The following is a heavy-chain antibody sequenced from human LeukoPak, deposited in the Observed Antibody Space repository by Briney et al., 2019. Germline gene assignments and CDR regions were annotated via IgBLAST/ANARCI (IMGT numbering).Heavy chain of an antibody. D-gene: IGHD6-19*01. J-gene: IGHJ6*02. CDR2: IYSGGST. V-gene: IGHV3-66*01. CDR1: GFTLSSNY. Sequence: GGSLRLSCAASGFTLSSNYMSWVRQAPGKGLEWVSVIYSGGSTYYADSVKGRFTISRDNSKNTLYLQRNSLRAEDTAVYYCARDRRPLAVAGYSAYYYGMDVWGQGTTVTVSS. CDR3: ARDRRPLAVAGYSAYYYGMDV.